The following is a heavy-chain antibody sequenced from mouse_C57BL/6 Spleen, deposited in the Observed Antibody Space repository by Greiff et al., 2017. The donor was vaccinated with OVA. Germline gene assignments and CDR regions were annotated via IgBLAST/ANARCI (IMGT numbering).Heavy chain of an antibody. D-gene: IGHD1-1*01. V-gene: IGHV1-18*01. CDR1: GYTFTDYN. CDR3: ARSADYYGSSYFDY. J-gene: IGHJ2*01. Sequence: EVQLQQSGPELVKPGASVKIPCKASGYTFTDYNMDWVKQSHGKSLEWIGDINPNNGGTIYNQKFKGKATLTVDKSSSTAYMELRSLTSEDTAVYYCARSADYYGSSYFDYWGQGTTLTVSS. CDR2: INPNNGGT.